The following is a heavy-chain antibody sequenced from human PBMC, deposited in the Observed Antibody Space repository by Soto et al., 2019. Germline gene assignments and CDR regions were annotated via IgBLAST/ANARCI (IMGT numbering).Heavy chain of an antibody. CDR3: AREPQWLVPNAFDI. J-gene: IGHJ3*02. V-gene: IGHV1-18*01. CDR2: ISAYNGNT. Sequence: ASVKVSCKASGYTFTSYGISWVRQAPGQGLEWMGWISAYNGNTNYAQKLQGRVTMTTDTSTSTAYMELRSLRSDDTAVYYCAREPQWLVPNAFDIWGQGTMVTVSS. CDR1: GYTFTSYG. D-gene: IGHD6-19*01.